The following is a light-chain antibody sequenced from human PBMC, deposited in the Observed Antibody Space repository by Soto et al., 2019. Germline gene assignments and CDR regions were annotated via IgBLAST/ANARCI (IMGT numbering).Light chain of an antibody. Sequence: DIQMTQSPSSLSASVGDRVTITCQASQDISNYLNWYQQNPGKAPKLLIYDASNLEIRVPSRFIGSRSATDFTFTISSLQPEDTSTYYCQQYDNVPRYTFGQGTNLEIK. CDR3: QQYDNVPRYT. J-gene: IGKJ2*01. CDR2: DAS. V-gene: IGKV1-33*01. CDR1: QDISNY.